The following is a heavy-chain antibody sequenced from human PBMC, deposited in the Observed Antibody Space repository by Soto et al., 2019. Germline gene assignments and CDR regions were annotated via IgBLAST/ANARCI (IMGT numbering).Heavy chain of an antibody. J-gene: IGHJ4*02. D-gene: IGHD6-13*01. CDR3: AHGSGWLSDY. CDR2: IYWDDDK. CDR1: GFSLSSPAVG. V-gene: IGHV2-5*02. Sequence: QITLRESGPPLVKPTQTLTLTCNFSGFSLSSPAVGVNWIRQPPGKAPEWLALIYWDDDKRYNPSLKSRLTITKDTSKNQVVLIMTNMDPVDTATYYCAHGSGWLSDYWGQGTLVTVSS.